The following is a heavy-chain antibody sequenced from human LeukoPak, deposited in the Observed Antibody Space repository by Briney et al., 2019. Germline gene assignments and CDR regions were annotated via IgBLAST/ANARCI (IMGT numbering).Heavy chain of an antibody. CDR2: INHSGST. CDR3: AREGAVLRTFGY. Sequence: SETLSLTCAFYGGSFSGYYWSWIRQPPGKGLEWIGEINHSGSTNYNPSLKSRVTISVDTSKNQFSLKLSSVTAAATAVYYCAREGAVLRTFGYWGQGTLVTVSS. V-gene: IGHV4-34*01. J-gene: IGHJ4*02. CDR1: GGSFSGYY. D-gene: IGHD1-26*01.